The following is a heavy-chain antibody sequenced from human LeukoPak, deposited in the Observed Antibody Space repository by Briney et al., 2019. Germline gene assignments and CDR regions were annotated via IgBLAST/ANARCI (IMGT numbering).Heavy chain of an antibody. CDR3: AKDHLGGGYSGYDATCWFDP. CDR1: GFTFSDYY. CDR2: ISSSGSTI. D-gene: IGHD5-12*01. J-gene: IGHJ5*02. V-gene: IGHV3-11*04. Sequence: GGSLRLSCAASGFTFSDYYMSWIRQAPGKGLEWVSYISSSGSTIYYADSVKGRFTISRDNAKNSLYLQMNSMRLEDTAVYYCAKDHLGGGYSGYDATCWFDPWGQGTLVTVSS.